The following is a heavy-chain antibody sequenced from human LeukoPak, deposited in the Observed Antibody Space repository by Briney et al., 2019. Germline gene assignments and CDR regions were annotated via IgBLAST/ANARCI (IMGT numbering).Heavy chain of an antibody. CDR2: INPNNGGT. Sequence: ASVKVSCKASGYTFTAYYIHWVRQAPGQGLEWMGWINPNNGGTNYAQRFQGRVTMTRDTSITTAYMELSRLRSDDTAVYYCASPWGRWFGELIWYFDLWGRGTLVTVSS. V-gene: IGHV1-2*02. CDR3: ASPWGRWFGELIWYFDL. D-gene: IGHD3-10*01. J-gene: IGHJ2*01. CDR1: GYTFTAYY.